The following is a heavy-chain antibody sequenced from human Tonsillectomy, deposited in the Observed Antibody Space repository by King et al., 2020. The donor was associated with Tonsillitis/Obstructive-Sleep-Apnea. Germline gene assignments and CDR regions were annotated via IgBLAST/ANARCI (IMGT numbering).Heavy chain of an antibody. CDR3: AKEWSNGVSWFDL. V-gene: IGHV3-23*04. J-gene: IGHJ5*02. D-gene: IGHD2-8*01. CDR1: GFTFSRYA. Sequence: VQLVESGGGLVQPGGSLRLSCAASGFTFSRYAMSWVRQAPGKGLEWVSPISGIGGSTYYADSVKGRFTISRDNSKNTLYLQMNSLRAEDTAVYYCAKEWSNGVSWFDLWGQGTLVTVSS. CDR2: ISGIGGST.